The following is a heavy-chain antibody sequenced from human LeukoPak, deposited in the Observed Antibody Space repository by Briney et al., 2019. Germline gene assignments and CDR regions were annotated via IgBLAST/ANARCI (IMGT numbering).Heavy chain of an antibody. J-gene: IGHJ5*02. V-gene: IGHV3-48*03. D-gene: IGHD3-10*01. Sequence: PGGSLRLSCAASGFSFSSSEMNWVRQAPGKGPEWVSHISSGGNTKYYADSVRGQFTMSRDNAKNLLYLQMNSLRDEDTAVYFCARDTVNGPFVISLDLWGQGALVTVSS. CDR2: ISSGGNTK. CDR3: ARDTVNGPFVISLDL. CDR1: GFSFSSSE.